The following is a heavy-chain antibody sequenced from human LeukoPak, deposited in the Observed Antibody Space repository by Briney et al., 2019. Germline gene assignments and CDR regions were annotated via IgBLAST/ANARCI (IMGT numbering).Heavy chain of an antibody. J-gene: IGHJ1*01. V-gene: IGHV3-30*02. CDR3: AKIDSSGYYYLGYFQH. CDR1: GFTFSSYA. D-gene: IGHD3-22*01. CDR2: IRYDGTNK. Sequence: PGGSLRLSCAASGFTFSSYAMHWVRQAPGKGLEWVTFIRYDGTNKYYADSVKGRFTISRDNSKNTLYLQMNSLRAEDTAVYYCAKIDSSGYYYLGYFQHWGQGTLVTVSS.